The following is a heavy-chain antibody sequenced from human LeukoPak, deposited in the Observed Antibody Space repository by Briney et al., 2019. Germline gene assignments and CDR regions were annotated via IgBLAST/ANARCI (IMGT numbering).Heavy chain of an antibody. CDR1: GFTFSSYA. V-gene: IGHV3-23*01. D-gene: IGHD2-15*01. CDR3: AKDGDCSGGSCYSGFDY. CDR2: ISGSGGST. J-gene: IGHJ4*02. Sequence: GGSLRLSCAASGFTFSSYAMSWVRQAPGKGLEWVSAISGSGGSTYYADSVKGRFTISRDNSKNTLYLQMNSLRAEDTAVYYCAKDGDCSGGSCYSGFDYWGQGTLVTVSS.